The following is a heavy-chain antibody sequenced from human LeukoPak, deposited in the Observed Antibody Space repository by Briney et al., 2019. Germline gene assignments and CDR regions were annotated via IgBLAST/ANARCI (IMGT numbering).Heavy chain of an antibody. V-gene: IGHV4-38-2*01. J-gene: IGHJ6*04. Sequence: SGTLSLTCAVSGYSISSGYYWGWIRQPPGKGLEWIGSIYHSGSTYYNPSLKSRVTISVDTSKNQFSLKLSSVTAADTAVYYCASGYCSSTSCSAGMDVWGKGTTVTVSS. CDR3: ASGYCSSTSCSAGMDV. D-gene: IGHD2-2*01. CDR2: IYHSGST. CDR1: GYSISSGYY.